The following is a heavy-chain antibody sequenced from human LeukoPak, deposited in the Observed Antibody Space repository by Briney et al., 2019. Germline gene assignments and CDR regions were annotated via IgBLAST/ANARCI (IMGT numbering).Heavy chain of an antibody. V-gene: IGHV3-30*18. CDR2: ISYDGSDK. CDR3: AKDLSRGGAFDY. J-gene: IGHJ4*02. D-gene: IGHD2-2*01. Sequence: GRSLRLSCAASGFTFSSYAMHWVRQAPGKGLEWVAVISYDGSDKYYGDSVKGRFTISRDNSKNTLFLQMNRLRAEDTAVYYCAKDLSRGGAFDYWGQGTLVTVSS. CDR1: GFTFSSYA.